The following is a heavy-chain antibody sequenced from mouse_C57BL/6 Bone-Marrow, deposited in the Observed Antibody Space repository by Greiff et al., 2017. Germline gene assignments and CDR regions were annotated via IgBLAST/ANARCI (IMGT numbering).Heavy chain of an antibody. CDR3: TTVDYDYFDY. CDR1: GFNIKDDY. V-gene: IGHV14-4*01. Sequence: EVQLQQSGAELVRPGASVKLSCTASGFNIKDDYMHWVKQRPEQGLEWIGWIDPENGATEYASKFQGKATITADTSSNPAYLQLSSLTSEDTAVYYCTTVDYDYFDYGGQGTTLTVSS. D-gene: IGHD2-4*01. CDR2: IDPENGAT. J-gene: IGHJ2*01.